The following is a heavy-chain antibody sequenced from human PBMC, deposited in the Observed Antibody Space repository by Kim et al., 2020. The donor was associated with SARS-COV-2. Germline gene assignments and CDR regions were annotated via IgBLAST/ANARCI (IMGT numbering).Heavy chain of an antibody. Sequence: GGSLRLSCAASGFTFSNYAMSWVRQAPGKGLEWVSAISGSGGSTYYADSVNGRFTISRDNSKTTLYLQMNSLRAKDTAASYCAKDPEVLWIGWFDPPGQG. CDR2: ISGSGGST. CDR1: GFTFSNYA. V-gene: IGHV3-23*01. D-gene: IGHD2-8*02. J-gene: IGHJ5*02. CDR3: AKDPEVLWIGWFDP.